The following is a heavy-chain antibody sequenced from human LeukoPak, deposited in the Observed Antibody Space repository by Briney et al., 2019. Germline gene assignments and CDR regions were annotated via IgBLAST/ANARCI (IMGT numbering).Heavy chain of an antibody. CDR3: AKGGANNLYYFDY. D-gene: IGHD1-26*01. CDR2: ISGSGGST. Sequence: GGSLRLSCAASGFTFSSYAMSWVRQGPGKGLEWVSAISGSGGSTYYADSVKGRFTISRDNSKNTLYLQMNSLRAEDTAVYYCAKGGANNLYYFDYWGQETLVTVSS. V-gene: IGHV3-23*01. CDR1: GFTFSSYA. J-gene: IGHJ4*02.